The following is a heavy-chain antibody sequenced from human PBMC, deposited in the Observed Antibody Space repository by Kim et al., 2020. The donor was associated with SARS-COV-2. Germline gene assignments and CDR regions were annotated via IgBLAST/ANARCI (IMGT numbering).Heavy chain of an antibody. CDR3: AKELSRRHLVVLDC. V-gene: IGHV3-30*02. J-gene: IGHJ4*02. D-gene: IGHD2-2*01. Sequence: YADSVKGRFTISRDNSKNTLDLQMNSLRPEDTAVYYCAKELSRRHLVVLDCWGQGTLVTVSS.